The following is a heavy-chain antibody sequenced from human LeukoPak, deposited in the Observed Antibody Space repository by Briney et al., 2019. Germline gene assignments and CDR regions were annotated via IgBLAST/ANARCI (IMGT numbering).Heavy chain of an antibody. CDR1: GGSISSYY. Sequence: SETVSLTCTVSGGSISSYYWSWIRQPAGKGLEWIGRIYTSGSTNYNPSLKSRVTMSVDTSKNQFSLKLSSVTAADTAVYYCARGDICGGNAPLDYWGQGTLVTVSS. CDR2: IYTSGST. CDR3: ARGDICGGNAPLDY. J-gene: IGHJ4*02. V-gene: IGHV4-4*07. D-gene: IGHD4-23*01.